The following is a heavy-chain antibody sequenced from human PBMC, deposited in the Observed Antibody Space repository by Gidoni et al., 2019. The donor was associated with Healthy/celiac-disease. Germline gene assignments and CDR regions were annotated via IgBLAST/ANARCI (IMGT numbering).Heavy chain of an antibody. J-gene: IGHJ3*02. CDR3: AREPPGYYGSGIHAFDI. CDR1: AGSISSYY. CDR2: IYYSGST. Sequence: QVQLQESGPGLVKPSETLSLTCTVSAGSISSYYWSWIRQPPGKGLEWIGYIYYSGSTNYNPSLKSRVTISVDTSKNQFSLKLSSVTAADTAVYYCAREPPGYYGSGIHAFDIWGQGTMVTVSS. V-gene: IGHV4-59*01. D-gene: IGHD3-10*01.